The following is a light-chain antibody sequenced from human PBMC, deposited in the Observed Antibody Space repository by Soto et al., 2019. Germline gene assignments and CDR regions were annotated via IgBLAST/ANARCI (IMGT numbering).Light chain of an antibody. Sequence: AIQLTQSPSSLSASVGDRVTITCRASQGIGDAIAWYQQKPGRPPKLLIYDASRLESGVPSRFSGSGSGTDFTLAISSLQPEDFTTYHCQRFNDYPFTFGPGTRVDIK. V-gene: IGKV1D-13*01. CDR2: DAS. CDR3: QRFNDYPFT. J-gene: IGKJ3*01. CDR1: QGIGDA.